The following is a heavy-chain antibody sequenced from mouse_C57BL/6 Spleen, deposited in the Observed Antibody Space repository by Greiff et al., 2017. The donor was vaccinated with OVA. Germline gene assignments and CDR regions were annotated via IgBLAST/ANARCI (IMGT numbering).Heavy chain of an antibody. CDR3: AAGSLYYFDY. CDR2: IYPGSGNT. J-gene: IGHJ2*01. V-gene: IGHV1-66*01. Sequence: VQLQESGPELVKPGASVKISCKASGYSFTSYYIHWVKQRPGQGLEWIGWIYPGSGNTKYNEKFKGKATLTADTSSSTSYMQLSSLTSEDSAVYYCAAGSLYYFDYWGQGTTLTVSS. CDR1: GYSFTSYY. D-gene: IGHD1-1*01.